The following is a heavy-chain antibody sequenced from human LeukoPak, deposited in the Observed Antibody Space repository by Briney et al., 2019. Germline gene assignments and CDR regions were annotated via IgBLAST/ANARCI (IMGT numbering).Heavy chain of an antibody. V-gene: IGHV3-33*01. J-gene: IGHJ1*01. CDR1: GFTFSSYG. CDR2: IWYDGSNK. CDR3: ARGRGSGYYSDFQH. Sequence: PGGSLRLSCAASGFTFSSYGMHWVRQAPGKGLEWVAVIWYDGSNKYYADSVKGRFTISRDNSKNTLYLQMNSLRAEDTAVYYCARGRGSGYYSDFQHWGQGTLVTVSS. D-gene: IGHD3-22*01.